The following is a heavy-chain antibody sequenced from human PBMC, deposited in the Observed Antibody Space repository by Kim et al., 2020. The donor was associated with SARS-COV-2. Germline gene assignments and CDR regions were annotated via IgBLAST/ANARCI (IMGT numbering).Heavy chain of an antibody. J-gene: IGHJ4*02. V-gene: IGHV3-23*01. Sequence: YYAESVKGRFTISRDNSKNTLYLRMNSLRAEDTAVYYCAKSDHNYGPKGYWGQGTLVTVSS. D-gene: IGHD4-17*01. CDR3: AKSDHNYGPKGY.